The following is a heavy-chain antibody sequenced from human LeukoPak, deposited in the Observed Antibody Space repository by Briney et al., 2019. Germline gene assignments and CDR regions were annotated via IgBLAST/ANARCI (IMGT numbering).Heavy chain of an antibody. D-gene: IGHD6-19*01. Sequence: SENLSLTCTVSGGSVSSWYWSWIRQPPGKGLEWIGYIYDSGNTKYNPSLKSRVTISIDTPKNQFSLKLTSVTAADTATYYCARETSLMGYASGLGFNYWGQGILVTVSS. J-gene: IGHJ4*02. V-gene: IGHV4-59*02. CDR2: IYDSGNT. CDR3: ARETSLMGYASGLGFNY. CDR1: GGSVSSWY.